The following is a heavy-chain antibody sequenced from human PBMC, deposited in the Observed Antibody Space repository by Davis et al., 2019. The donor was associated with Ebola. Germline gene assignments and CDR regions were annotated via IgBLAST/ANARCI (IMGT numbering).Heavy chain of an antibody. J-gene: IGHJ4*02. CDR2: ISTGSSTI. V-gene: IGHV3-69-1*01. Sequence: GESLKISCAASGFTFSDYYMNWVRQAPGKGLEWVSYISTGSSTIYYADSVKGRFTISRDNSKNTLYLQMNSLRAEDTAVYYCARDEGYSSGWYVVGGDYWGQGTLVTVSS. CDR3: ARDEGYSSGWYVVGGDY. CDR1: GFTFSDYY. D-gene: IGHD6-19*01.